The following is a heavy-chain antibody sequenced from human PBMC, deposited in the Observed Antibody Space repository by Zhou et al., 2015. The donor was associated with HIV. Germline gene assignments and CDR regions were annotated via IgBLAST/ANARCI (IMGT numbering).Heavy chain of an antibody. J-gene: IGHJ4*02. CDR2: IIPIFGTA. CDR1: GGTFSSYA. V-gene: IGHV1-69*01. D-gene: IGHD2-15*01. Sequence: QVQLVQSGAEVKKPGSSVKVSCKASGGTFSSYAISWVRQAPGQGLEWMGGIIPIFGTANYAQKFQGRVTITADESTSTAYMELSSLRSEDTAVYYCARGRAEFHQVVAALWPFDYWGQGTLVTVSS. CDR3: ARGRAEFHQVVAALWPFDY.